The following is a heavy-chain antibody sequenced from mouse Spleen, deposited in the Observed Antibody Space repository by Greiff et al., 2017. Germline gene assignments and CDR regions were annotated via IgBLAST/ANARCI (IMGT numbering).Heavy chain of an antibody. V-gene: IGHV5-9-1*02. CDR3: TRVYDYDDYFDY. D-gene: IGHD2-4*01. CDR2: ISSGGDYI. J-gene: IGHJ2*01. Sequence: EVKVVESGEGLVKPGGSLKLSCAASGFTFSSYAMSWVRQTPEKRLEWVAYISSGGDYIYYADTVKGRFTISRDNARNTLYLQMSSLKSEDTAMYYCTRVYDYDDYFDYWGQGTTLTVSS. CDR1: GFTFSSYA.